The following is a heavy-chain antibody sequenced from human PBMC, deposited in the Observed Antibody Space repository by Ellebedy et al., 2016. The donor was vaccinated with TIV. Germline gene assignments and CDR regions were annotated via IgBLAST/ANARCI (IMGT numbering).Heavy chain of an antibody. V-gene: IGHV3-21*01. J-gene: IGHJ4*02. CDR1: GFTFSSYS. Sequence: PGGSLRLSCAASGFTFSSYSMNWVRQAPGKGLEWVSSISSSSSYIYYADSVKGRFTISRDNAKNSLYLQMNSLKAEDTAVYYCARDWTRYFDYWGQGTLVTVSS. CDR3: ARDWTRYFDY. D-gene: IGHD3/OR15-3a*01. CDR2: ISSSSSYI.